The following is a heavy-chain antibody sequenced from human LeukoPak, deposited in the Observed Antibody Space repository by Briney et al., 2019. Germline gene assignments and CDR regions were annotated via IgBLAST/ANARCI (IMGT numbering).Heavy chain of an antibody. CDR2: IYYSGST. Sequence: SETLSLTCTVSGGSISSSSYYWGWIRQPPGKGLEWIGSIYYSGSTYYNPSLKSRVTISVDTSKNQFSLKLSSVTAADTAVYYCASTSPGIVVVPAAIDYWGQGTLVTVSS. V-gene: IGHV4-39*01. CDR1: GGSISSSSYY. CDR3: ASTSPGIVVVPAAIDY. J-gene: IGHJ4*02. D-gene: IGHD2-2*02.